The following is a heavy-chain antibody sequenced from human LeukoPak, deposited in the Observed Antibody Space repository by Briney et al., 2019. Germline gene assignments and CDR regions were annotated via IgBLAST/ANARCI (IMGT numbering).Heavy chain of an antibody. J-gene: IGHJ4*02. CDR3: AKDLSVRKGSFDY. D-gene: IGHD2/OR15-2a*01. Sequence: GGSLRLSCAASRFAFRSFGMHWARQAPGKGLEWVAVISYDGSNKQYVDSVKGRFTISRDDSKNTLYLQMNSLTAEDTAIYHCAKDLSVRKGSFDYWGQGTLVTVSS. CDR1: RFAFRSFG. V-gene: IGHV3-30*18. CDR2: ISYDGSNK.